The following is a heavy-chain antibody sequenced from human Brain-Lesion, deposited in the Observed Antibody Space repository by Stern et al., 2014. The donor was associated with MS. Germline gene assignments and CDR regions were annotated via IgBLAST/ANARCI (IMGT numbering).Heavy chain of an antibody. CDR2: ISWNSGTI. V-gene: IGHV3-9*01. D-gene: IGHD1-14*01. CDR3: ARDITGSSAYFAY. CDR1: GFTFDDYA. Sequence: EVHLVESGGDLVQPGRSLRLSCAAFGFTFDDYAMHWVRQAPGKGLEWVAGISWNSGTIDYADSVKGRFTTSRDNAYSSLYLQMNSLRPEDTALYYCARDITGSSAYFAYWGQGTLVTVSS. J-gene: IGHJ4*02.